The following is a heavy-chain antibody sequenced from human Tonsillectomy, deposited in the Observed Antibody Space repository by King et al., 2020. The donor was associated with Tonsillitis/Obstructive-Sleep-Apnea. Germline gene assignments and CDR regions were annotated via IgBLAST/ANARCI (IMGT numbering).Heavy chain of an antibody. D-gene: IGHD6-6*01. CDR1: GGSISSYY. Sequence: VPLQESGPGLVKPSETLSLTCTVSGGSISSYYWSWIRQPPGKGLEWIAYIYYSGSTNYNPSLKSRVTISVDTSKNQFSLKLSSVTAADTAVYYCARAQARSLAARSFDYWGQGTLVTVSS. CDR2: IYYSGST. V-gene: IGHV4-59*01. CDR3: ARAQARSLAARSFDY. J-gene: IGHJ4*02.